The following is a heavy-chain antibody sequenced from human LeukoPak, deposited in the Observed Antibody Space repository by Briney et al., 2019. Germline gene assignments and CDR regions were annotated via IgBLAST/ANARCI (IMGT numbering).Heavy chain of an antibody. CDR2: ISGSGGST. Sequence: GGSLRLSCAASGFTFSSYAMSWVRQAPGKGLEWVSAISGSGGSTYYADSLKGRFTISRDNSKTALYLQKNSLRAEDTAVYYCTKYGFYDSSGYYHYWGQGTLVTVSS. D-gene: IGHD3-22*01. CDR1: GFTFSSYA. CDR3: TKYGFYDSSGYYHY. V-gene: IGHV3-23*01. J-gene: IGHJ4*02.